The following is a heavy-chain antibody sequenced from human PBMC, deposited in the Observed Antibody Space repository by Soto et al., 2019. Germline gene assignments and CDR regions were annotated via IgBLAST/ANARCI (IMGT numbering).Heavy chain of an antibody. Sequence: EVQLLESGGGLVQPGGSLRLSCTVSGFPYSTYAMNWVRQAPGKGLEWVSTISGGGGSTDYADSVKGRFTVSRDNLKNTLYLQMNSLRAEDTAVYYCVVSPEEFQLLSGGGQLDYWGQGTLVTVSS. CDR1: GFPYSTYA. CDR3: VVSPEEFQLLSGGGQLDY. V-gene: IGHV3-23*01. CDR2: ISGGGGST. D-gene: IGHD2-2*01. J-gene: IGHJ4*02.